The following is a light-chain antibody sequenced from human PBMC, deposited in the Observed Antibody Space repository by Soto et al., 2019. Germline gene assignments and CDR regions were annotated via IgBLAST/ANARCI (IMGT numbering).Light chain of an antibody. Sequence: EITLTQTPCKMSLGCGGIATLSSRASQSVSNNYLAWYQQKPGQAPRLLIYGASTRATGIPARFSGSGSGTEFTLTISSLESEDFAVYYCQQYSIWRTSSQRAKVDI. J-gene: IGKJ1*01. CDR1: QSVSNN. CDR3: QQYSIWRT. CDR2: GAS. V-gene: IGKV3-15*01.